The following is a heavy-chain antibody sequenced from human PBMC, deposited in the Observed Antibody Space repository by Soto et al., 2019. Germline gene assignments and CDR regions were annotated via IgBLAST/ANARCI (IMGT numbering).Heavy chain of an antibody. CDR3: ARDSYSSSSRAFDI. V-gene: IGHV4-4*07. J-gene: IGHJ3*02. D-gene: IGHD6-6*01. CDR1: CGSISSYY. Sequence: PSETLSLTCTVSCGSISSYYWSWIRQPAGKGLEWIGRIYTSGSTNYNPSLKSRVTMSVDTSKNQFSLKLSSVTAADTAVYYCARDSYSSSSRAFDIWGQGTMVTVSS. CDR2: IYTSGST.